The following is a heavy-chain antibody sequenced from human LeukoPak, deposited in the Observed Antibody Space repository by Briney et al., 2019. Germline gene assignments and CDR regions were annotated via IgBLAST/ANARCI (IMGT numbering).Heavy chain of an antibody. V-gene: IGHV4-61*03. CDR3: ARSLSPAVGGKYYYFYGMDV. J-gene: IGHJ6*02. CDR1: GGSVSSDTYY. D-gene: IGHD3-3*01. Sequence: PSETLSLTCTVSGGSVSSDTYYWSWIRQPPGKGLEWIGYIYYRGSTNYNPSLKSRVTVSVDTSKNHFSLKLTSVTAADTAVYYCARSLSPAVGGKYYYFYGMDVWGQGTTVTVSS. CDR2: IYYRGST.